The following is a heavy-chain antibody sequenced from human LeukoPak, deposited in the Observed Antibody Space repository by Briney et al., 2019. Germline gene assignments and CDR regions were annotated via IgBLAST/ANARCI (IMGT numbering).Heavy chain of an antibody. D-gene: IGHD6-13*01. J-gene: IGHJ4*02. V-gene: IGHV3-30*04. Sequence: PGGSLRLSCAASGFIFSSYAMHWVRQAPGKGLEWVAVISYDGSNKYYADSVKGRFTISRDNSKNTLYLQMNSLRAEDTAVYYCARGSTPAYSSSWYAFGYWGQGTLVTVSS. CDR3: ARGSTPAYSSSWYAFGY. CDR2: ISYDGSNK. CDR1: GFIFSSYA.